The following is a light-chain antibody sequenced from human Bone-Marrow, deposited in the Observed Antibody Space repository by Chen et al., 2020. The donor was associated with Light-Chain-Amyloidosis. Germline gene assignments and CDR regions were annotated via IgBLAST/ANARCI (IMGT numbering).Light chain of an antibody. CDR1: QTISSNY. V-gene: IGKV3-20*01. Sequence: EIVLTQSPGTMSHSPGEGANLSCRASQTISSNYLTWYQQKFGQAPRLLIYGSSSRATGIPDRFTGSGSETDFTLTINRLEPEDFAMYYCQQYGTSPLTLGGGTKVEIK. J-gene: IGKJ4*01. CDR3: QQYGTSPLT. CDR2: GSS.